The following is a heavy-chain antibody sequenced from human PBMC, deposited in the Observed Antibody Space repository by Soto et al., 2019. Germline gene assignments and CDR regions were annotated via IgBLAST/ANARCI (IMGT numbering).Heavy chain of an antibody. CDR1: CGSISNYY. D-gene: IGHD1-1*01. CDR3: ARARLVGLTTWDYFDY. V-gene: IGHV4-59*01. CDR2: ISDSGST. Sequence: PSETLSLTCSFSCGSISNYYWNFIRHPPGKRLEWIGYISDSGSTKYNPSLMSRVTISADMSKNQVSLKVKSVAAADTAIYYCARARLVGLTTWDYFDYWGQGTLVTVSS. J-gene: IGHJ4*02.